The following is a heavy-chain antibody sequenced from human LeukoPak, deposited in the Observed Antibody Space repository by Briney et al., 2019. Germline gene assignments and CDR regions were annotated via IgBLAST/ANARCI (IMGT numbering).Heavy chain of an antibody. CDR1: GFTFSSYW. CDR2: IDTDGSFT. J-gene: IGHJ4*02. V-gene: IGHV3-74*01. Sequence: GGSLRLSCAASGFTFSSYWMHWVRQAPGKGLVWVSRIDTDGSFTSYADSVRGRFTISRDNAKNTLYLQMSSLRAEDTAVYYCIRGTVGAPGNDYWGQGTLVTVSS. CDR3: IRGTVGAPGNDY. D-gene: IGHD1-26*01.